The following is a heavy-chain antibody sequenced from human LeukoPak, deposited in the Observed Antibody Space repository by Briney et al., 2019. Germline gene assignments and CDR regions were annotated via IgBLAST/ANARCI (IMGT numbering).Heavy chain of an antibody. V-gene: IGHV3-48*01. CDR3: ARVESRIAAAGTVY. Sequence: GGSLRLSCAGSGFTFSDYGMNWVRQAPGKGLEWISYISSSSSIIYNADSVKGRFTISRDNAKNSLFLQLNSLRAEDTAQYYCARVESRIAAAGTVYWGQGTLVTVSS. CDR2: ISSSSSII. CDR1: GFTFSDYG. D-gene: IGHD6-13*01. J-gene: IGHJ4*02.